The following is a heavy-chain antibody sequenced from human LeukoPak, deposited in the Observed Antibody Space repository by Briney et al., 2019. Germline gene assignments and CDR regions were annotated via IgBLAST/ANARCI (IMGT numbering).Heavy chain of an antibody. CDR3: ASSPGNWFDP. V-gene: IGHV4-59*08. CDR1: SASISTYY. Sequence: SETLSLTCTVSSASISTYYWSWIRQPPGKGLEWIGYIYHSGTSNYNPSLKSRVTMSVDTSKSQFSLTLSSVTAADTAMYYCASSPGNWFDPWGQGTLVTVSS. CDR2: IYHSGTS. D-gene: IGHD1-14*01. J-gene: IGHJ5*02.